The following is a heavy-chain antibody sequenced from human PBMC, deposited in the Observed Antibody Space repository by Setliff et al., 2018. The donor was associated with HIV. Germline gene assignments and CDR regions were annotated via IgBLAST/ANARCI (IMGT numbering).Heavy chain of an antibody. Sequence: ASVKVSCKASGYTFTNYYMRWVRQAPGQGLEWMGIINPSSGSTSYQQIVQGRVTMTRNTSTSTAYMELSSLRSEHTAVYYCARAFNFGTGYSIVYYYGLDVWGQGTPVTVSS. CDR3: ARAFNFGTGYSIVYYYGLDV. J-gene: IGHJ6*02. V-gene: IGHV1-46*01. CDR1: GYTFTNYY. D-gene: IGHD3-3*01. CDR2: INPSSGST.